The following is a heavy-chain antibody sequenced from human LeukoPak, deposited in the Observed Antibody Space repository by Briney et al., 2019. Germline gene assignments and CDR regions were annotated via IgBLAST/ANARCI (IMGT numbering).Heavy chain of an antibody. CDR1: GGSISSSSYY. J-gene: IGHJ4*02. CDR3: ARHDGYCSSTSCYFDY. V-gene: IGHV4-39*01. CDR2: IYYSGST. Sequence: SETLSLTCTVSGGSISSSSYYWGWIRQPPGKGLEWIGSIYYSGSTYYNPSLKSRVTISVDTSKNQFSLKLSSVTAADTAVYYCARHDGYCSSTSCYFDYWGQGTLVTVSS. D-gene: IGHD2-2*01.